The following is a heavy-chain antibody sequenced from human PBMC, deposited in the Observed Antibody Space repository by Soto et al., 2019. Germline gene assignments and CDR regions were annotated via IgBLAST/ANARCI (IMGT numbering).Heavy chain of an antibody. J-gene: IGHJ4*02. D-gene: IGHD2-15*01. CDR1: GYTFTSYG. CDR2: ISAYNGNT. V-gene: IGHV1-18*01. Sequence: GSSVKVSCKASGYTFTSYGISWVRQAPGQGLEWMGWISAYNGNTNYAQKLQGRVTMTTDTSTSTAYMELRSLRSDDTAVYYCARDCAKRGSGGSCYVLFDYWGQGTLVTVSS. CDR3: ARDCAKRGSGGSCYVLFDY.